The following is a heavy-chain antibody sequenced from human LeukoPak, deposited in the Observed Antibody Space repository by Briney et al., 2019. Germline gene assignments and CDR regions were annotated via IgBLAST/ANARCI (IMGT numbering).Heavy chain of an antibody. V-gene: IGHV1-69*13. Sequence: SVKVSCKASGGTFSNYAISWVRQAPGQGLEWMGGIIPIFGTANYAQKFQGRVTITADESTSTAYMELSSLRSEDTAVYYCARALVVGRAAREDYWGQGTLVTVSS. CDR1: GGTFSNYA. CDR3: ARALVVGRAAREDY. CDR2: IIPIFGTA. D-gene: IGHD2-8*02. J-gene: IGHJ4*02.